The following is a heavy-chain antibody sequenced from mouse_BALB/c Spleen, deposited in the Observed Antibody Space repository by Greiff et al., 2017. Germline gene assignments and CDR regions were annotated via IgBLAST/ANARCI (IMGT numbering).Heavy chain of an antibody. V-gene: IGHV5-6-3*01. CDR3: ARDPDGYYYYFDY. CDR1: GFTFSSYG. CDR2: INSNGGST. J-gene: IGHJ2*01. D-gene: IGHD2-3*01. Sequence: EVMLVESGGGLVQPGGSLKLSCAASGFTFSSYGMSWVRQTPDKRLELVATINSNGGSTYYPDSVKGRFTISRDNAKNTLYLQMSSLKSEDTAMYYCARDPDGYYYYFDYWGQGTTLTVSS.